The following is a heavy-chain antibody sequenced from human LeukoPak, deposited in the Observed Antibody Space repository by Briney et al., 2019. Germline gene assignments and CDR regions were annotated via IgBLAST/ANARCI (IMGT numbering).Heavy chain of an antibody. D-gene: IGHD1-26*01. CDR1: GGSISSYY. CDR2: IYSSGST. CDR3: ARDRGIVGPPLI. V-gene: IGHV4-59*01. Sequence: PSETLSLTCTVSGGSISSYYWSWIRQPPGKGLEWIGYIYSSGSTIYNPSLKSRVTISVDTSKNQFSLKLSSVTAADTAVYYCARDRGIVGPPLIWGQGTMVTVSS. J-gene: IGHJ3*02.